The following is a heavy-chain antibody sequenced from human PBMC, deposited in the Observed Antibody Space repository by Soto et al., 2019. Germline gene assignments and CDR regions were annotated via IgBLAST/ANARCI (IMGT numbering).Heavy chain of an antibody. CDR3: ARTDSSNWYGSPTDY. V-gene: IGHV3-33*01. J-gene: IGHJ4*02. D-gene: IGHD6-13*01. Sequence: PGGSLRLSCAASGFTFSSYGMHWVRQAPGKGLDWVAVIWYDGSHKYYADSVKGRFTISRDNSKNTLYLQMNSLRAEDTAVYYCARTDSSNWYGSPTDYWGQGTLVTVSS. CDR1: GFTFSSYG. CDR2: IWYDGSHK.